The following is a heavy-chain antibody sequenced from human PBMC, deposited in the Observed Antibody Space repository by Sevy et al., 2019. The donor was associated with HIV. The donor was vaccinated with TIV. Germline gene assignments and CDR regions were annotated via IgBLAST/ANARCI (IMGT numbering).Heavy chain of an antibody. CDR3: ARERQQLVDY. V-gene: IGHV3-48*03. CDR2: ISSSGSTI. D-gene: IGHD6-13*01. Sequence: GGSLRLSCAASGFTFSSYEMNWVRQAPGKGREWVSYISSSGSTIYYADSVKGRFTISRDNAKNSLYLQMNSLRAEDTAVYYCARERQQLVDYWGQGTLVTVSS. CDR1: GFTFSSYE. J-gene: IGHJ4*02.